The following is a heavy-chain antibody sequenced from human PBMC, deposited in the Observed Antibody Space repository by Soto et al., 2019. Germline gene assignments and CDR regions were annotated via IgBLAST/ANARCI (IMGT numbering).Heavy chain of an antibody. V-gene: IGHV1-69*06. D-gene: IGHD2-21*02. J-gene: IGHJ5*02. Sequence: ASVKVSCKASGGPFSSYAISWVRQAPGQGLEWMGGIIPIFGTANYAQKFQGRVTITADKSTSTAYMELSSLRSEDTAVYYCARALAYCGGDCYSQGGWFDPWGQGTLVTVSS. CDR3: ARALAYCGGDCYSQGGWFDP. CDR1: GGPFSSYA. CDR2: IIPIFGTA.